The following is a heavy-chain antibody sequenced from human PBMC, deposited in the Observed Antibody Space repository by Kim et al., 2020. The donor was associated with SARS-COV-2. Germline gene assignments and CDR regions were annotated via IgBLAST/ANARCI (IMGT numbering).Heavy chain of an antibody. CDR3: AKDRQAAAMGGGWYCFDY. V-gene: IGHV3-9*01. J-gene: IGHJ4*02. D-gene: IGHD2-2*01. Sequence: KGRFTISRDNAKNSLYLQMNSLRAEDTAVYYCAKDRQAAAMGGGWYCFDYWGQGTLVTVSS.